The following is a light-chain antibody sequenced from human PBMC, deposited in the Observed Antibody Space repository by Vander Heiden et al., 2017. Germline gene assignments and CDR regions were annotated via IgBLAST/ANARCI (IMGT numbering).Light chain of an antibody. Sequence: QSVLTHPPSVSAAPGQRVTLSCTRGSSNIGAGYDVHWYQQLPGTAPKLIIYGNNKRPSGVPDRFSGSRSGTSASLAITGLQAEDEADYFCQSADTSGGGAVFGGGTKVTVL. CDR3: QSADTSGGGAV. CDR2: GNN. V-gene: IGLV1-40*01. J-gene: IGLJ3*02. CDR1: SSNIGAGYD.